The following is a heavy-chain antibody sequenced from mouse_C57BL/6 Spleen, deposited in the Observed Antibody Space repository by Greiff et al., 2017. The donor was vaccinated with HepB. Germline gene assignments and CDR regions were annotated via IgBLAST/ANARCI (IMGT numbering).Heavy chain of an antibody. V-gene: IGHV1-59*01. Sequence: QVQLKQPGAELVRPGTSVKLSCKASGYTFTSYWMHWVKQRPGQGLEWIGVIDPSDSYTNYNQKFKGKATLTVDTSSSTAYMQLSSLTSEDSAVYYCARSDYYGSSYDYFDYWGQGTTLTVSS. CDR1: GYTFTSYW. CDR3: ARSDYYGSSYDYFDY. J-gene: IGHJ2*01. D-gene: IGHD1-1*01. CDR2: IDPSDSYT.